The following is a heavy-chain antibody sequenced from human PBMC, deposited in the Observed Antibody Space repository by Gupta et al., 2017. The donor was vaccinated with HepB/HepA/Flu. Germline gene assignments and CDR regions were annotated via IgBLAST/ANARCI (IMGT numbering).Heavy chain of an antibody. CDR1: GFTFSSYG. CDR2: ISDNGKNT. V-gene: IGHV3-30*03. CDR3: ARLTRSPDYYFMDV. Sequence: QVQLVESGGGVVKPGRSLRLSCGVSGFTFSSYGMLWVRQAPGRGLEWVAVISDNGKNTFYGDSVKGRFTISRDNSEDTLYLQMNSLRADDAAVYCCARLTRSPDYYFMDVWGKGTTVIVSS. J-gene: IGHJ6*03. D-gene: IGHD1-14*01.